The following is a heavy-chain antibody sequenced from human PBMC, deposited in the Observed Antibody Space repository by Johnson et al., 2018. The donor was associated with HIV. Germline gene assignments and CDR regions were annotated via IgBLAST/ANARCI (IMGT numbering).Heavy chain of an antibody. D-gene: IGHD6-19*01. V-gene: IGHV3-30*04. CDR3: VSVVRMPFSSDWKAFHI. Sequence: QVQLVESGGGVVQPGRSLRLSCAASGFTFSSYAMHWVRQAPGKGLEWVAVISYDGSETSYVDSVTGRFIISRDNAKNSLFLQMNSLRAGDTALYYCVSVVRMPFSSDWKAFHIWGQGTLVSVSS. CDR1: GFTFSSYA. CDR2: ISYDGSET. J-gene: IGHJ3*02.